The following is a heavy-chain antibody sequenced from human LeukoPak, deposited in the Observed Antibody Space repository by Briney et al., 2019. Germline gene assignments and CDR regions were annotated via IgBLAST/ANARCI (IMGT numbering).Heavy chain of an antibody. D-gene: IGHD3-16*02. Sequence: PSETLSLTCAVYGGSFSGYYWSWIRQPPGKGLEWIGEINHSGSTNYNPSLKSRVTISVDTSKNQFSLKLSSVTAADTAVYYCARKKLQDYDYVWGSYRYRGPFDYRGQGTLVTVSS. CDR2: INHSGST. CDR1: GGSFSGYY. V-gene: IGHV4-34*01. CDR3: ARKKLQDYDYVWGSYRYRGPFDY. J-gene: IGHJ4*02.